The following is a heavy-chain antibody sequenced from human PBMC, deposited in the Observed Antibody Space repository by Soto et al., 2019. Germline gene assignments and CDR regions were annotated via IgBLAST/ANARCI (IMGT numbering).Heavy chain of an antibody. CDR3: ARPSYVYVWGIYRLSRYYFGY. D-gene: IGHD3-16*02. CDR1: GYSFTSYW. V-gene: IGHV5-51*01. Sequence: GESLKISCKGSGYSFTSYWIGWVRHMPGKGLEWMGIIYPGDSDTRYSPSFQGQVTISADKSISTAYLQWSSLKASDTAMYYCARPSYVYVWGIYRLSRYYFGYWGQGTLVTVSS. CDR2: IYPGDSDT. J-gene: IGHJ4*02.